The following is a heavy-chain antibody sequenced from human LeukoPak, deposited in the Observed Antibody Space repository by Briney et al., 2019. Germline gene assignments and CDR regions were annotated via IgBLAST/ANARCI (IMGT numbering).Heavy chain of an antibody. V-gene: IGHV1-2*02. J-gene: IGHJ3*01. CDR1: GYTFTGYY. Sequence: ASVKVSCKASGYTFTGYYMHWVRQAPGQGLEWMGWINPNSGGTNYAQKFQGRVTMTRDTSISTAYMELSRLRSDDTAVYYCARYCSSTSCYTGNDAFDFWGQGTMVTVSS. D-gene: IGHD2-2*02. CDR3: ARYCSSTSCYTGNDAFDF. CDR2: INPNSGGT.